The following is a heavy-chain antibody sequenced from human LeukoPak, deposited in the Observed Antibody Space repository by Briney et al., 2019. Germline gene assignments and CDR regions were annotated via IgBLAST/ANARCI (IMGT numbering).Heavy chain of an antibody. V-gene: IGHV1-2*02. CDR3: ARDRGYCSGGSCYDWFDP. CDR1: GYTFTSYD. CDR2: MNPNSGGT. Sequence: ASVKVSCKASGYTFTSYDIHWMRQAPGQGLEWMGWMNPNSGGTNYAQKFQGRVTMTRDTSISTAYMELSRLRSDDTAVYYCARDRGYCSGGSCYDWFDPWGQGTLVTVSS. D-gene: IGHD2-15*01. J-gene: IGHJ5*02.